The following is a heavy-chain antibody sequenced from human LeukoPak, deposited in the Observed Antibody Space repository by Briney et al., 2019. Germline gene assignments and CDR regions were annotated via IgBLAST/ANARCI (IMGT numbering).Heavy chain of an antibody. CDR1: GYTFTSYG. CDR2: ISAYNGNT. D-gene: IGHD6-6*01. CDR3: ARDGVYSSPSVGLDY. Sequence: ASVKVSCKASGYTFTSYGISWVRQAPGQGLEWMGWISAYNGNTNYAQKLQGRVTMTTDTSTSTAYMELRSLRSDDTAVYYCARDGVYSSPSVGLDYWGQGTLVTVSS. J-gene: IGHJ4*02. V-gene: IGHV1-18*01.